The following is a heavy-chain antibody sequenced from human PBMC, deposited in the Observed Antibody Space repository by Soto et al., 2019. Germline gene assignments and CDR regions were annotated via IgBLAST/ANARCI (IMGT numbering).Heavy chain of an antibody. CDR1: GFPVSSYA. D-gene: IGHD6-19*01. Sequence: PGGSLRLSCSASGFPVSSYAMHLVRQSPGKGLEYVSAISSNGGSTYYADSVKGRFNISRDNSKNTLYLQMSSLRAEDTAVYYCVKDRGSSGWYVFWFDPWGQGTLVTVSS. J-gene: IGHJ5*02. CDR2: ISSNGGST. CDR3: VKDRGSSGWYVFWFDP. V-gene: IGHV3-64D*06.